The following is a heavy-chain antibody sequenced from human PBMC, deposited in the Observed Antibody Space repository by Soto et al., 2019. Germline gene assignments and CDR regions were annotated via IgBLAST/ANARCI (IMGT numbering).Heavy chain of an antibody. CDR1: GFTFSSYG. CDR2: IWEDGSNK. V-gene: IGHV3-33*01. J-gene: IGHJ5*02. Sequence: QVQLVESGGGVVQPGRSLRLSCAAYGFTFSSYGMHWVRQAPGKGLEWVAVIWEDGSNKYYGDSVKGRFTISRDNSKNTLYLQMNSLRDEDTAVYYCARAHYEENWFDPWGQGTLVTVSS. CDR3: ARAHYEENWFDP. D-gene: IGHD3-3*01.